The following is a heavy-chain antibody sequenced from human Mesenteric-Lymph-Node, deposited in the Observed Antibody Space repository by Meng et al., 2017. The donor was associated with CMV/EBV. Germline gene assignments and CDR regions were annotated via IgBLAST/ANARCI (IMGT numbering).Heavy chain of an antibody. Sequence: GESLKISCAASGFSLSSYWMSWVRQAPGKGLEWVANIKEDGSEKYYVDSVKGRFIISRDDAKNSLYMQMNSLRAEDTAVYYCTRLHSGRYYGDALDIWGQGTMVTVSS. D-gene: IGHD1-26*01. CDR2: IKEDGSEK. CDR1: GFSLSSYW. CDR3: TRLHSGRYYGDALDI. V-gene: IGHV3-7*01. J-gene: IGHJ3*02.